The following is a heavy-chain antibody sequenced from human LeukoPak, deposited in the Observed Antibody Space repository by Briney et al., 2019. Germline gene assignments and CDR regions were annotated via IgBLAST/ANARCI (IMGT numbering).Heavy chain of an antibody. Sequence: GASVKVSCKASGYTFSSYAISWVRQAPGQGLEWMGWISPYNGNTKYAQKFQGRVTMTTDTSTSTAYMELRSLRSDDTAVYYCAKGATNYYDSSGYWDYWGQGTLVTVSS. CDR3: AKGATNYYDSSGYWDY. V-gene: IGHV1-18*04. D-gene: IGHD3-22*01. J-gene: IGHJ4*02. CDR1: GYTFSSYA. CDR2: ISPYNGNT.